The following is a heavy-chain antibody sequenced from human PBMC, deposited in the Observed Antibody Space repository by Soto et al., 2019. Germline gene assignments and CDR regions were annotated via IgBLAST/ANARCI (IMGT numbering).Heavy chain of an antibody. J-gene: IGHJ5*02. D-gene: IGHD3-9*01. CDR2: IYHSGST. V-gene: IGHV4-38-2*02. CDR3: AREKIDILTGYPGGFDP. CDR1: GYSISSGYY. Sequence: SETLSLTCAVSGYSISSGYYWGWIRQPPGKGLEWIGSIYHSGSTYYNPSLKSRVTISVDTSKNQFSLKLSSVTAADTAVYYCAREKIDILTGYPGGFDPWAQGTLVTV.